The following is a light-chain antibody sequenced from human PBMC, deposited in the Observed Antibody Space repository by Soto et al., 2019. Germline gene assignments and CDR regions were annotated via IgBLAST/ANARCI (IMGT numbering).Light chain of an antibody. J-gene: IGLJ2*01. CDR2: EVS. CDR3: SSYTSRSTYVV. V-gene: IGLV2-14*01. CDR1: SSDVGGYNY. Sequence: QSALTQPASVSGSPGQSITISCTGTSSDVGGYNYVSWYQQHPGKAPKLMIYEVSNRPSGVSNGFSGSKSGNTASLTISGLQAEDEADYYCSSYTSRSTYVVFGGGTKLTVL.